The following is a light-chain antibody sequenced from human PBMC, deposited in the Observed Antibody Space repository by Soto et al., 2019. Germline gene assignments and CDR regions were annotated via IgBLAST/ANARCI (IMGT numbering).Light chain of an antibody. J-gene: IGKJ3*01. CDR2: TAS. CDR3: QQNYNMPRVT. V-gene: IGKV1-39*01. CDR1: QTIGTY. Sequence: DIQMTQSPSSLSASVGDRVTITCRASQTIGTYLNWYQQKPGKAPALLIYTASSLQSGVPSRFSGSGSGTDFTLTISSLQPEDFANYYCQQNYNMPRVTFGPGTKVEIK.